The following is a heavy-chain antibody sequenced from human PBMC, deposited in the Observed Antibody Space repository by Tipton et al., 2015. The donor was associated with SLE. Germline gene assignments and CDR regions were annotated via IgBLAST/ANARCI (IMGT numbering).Heavy chain of an antibody. J-gene: IGHJ4*02. Sequence: QLVQSGAEVKKPGESLKISCKGSGYSFTSYWIGWIRQPPGKGLEWIGEINHSGSTNYNPSLKSRVTISVDTSKNQFSLKLSSVTAADTAVYYCARAKLAVAGALYFDYWGQGTLVTVSS. V-gene: IGHV4-34*01. CDR1: GYSFTSYW. CDR3: ARAKLAVAGALYFDY. CDR2: INHSGST. D-gene: IGHD6-19*01.